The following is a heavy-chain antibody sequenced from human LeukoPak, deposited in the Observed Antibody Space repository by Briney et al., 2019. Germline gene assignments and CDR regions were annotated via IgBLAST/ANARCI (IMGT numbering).Heavy chain of an antibody. CDR2: ISYDGSNK. CDR3: AREVATIDSHDAFDI. D-gene: IGHD5-12*01. CDR1: GFTFSSYA. J-gene: IGHJ3*02. Sequence: GGSLRLSCAASGFTFSSYAMHWVRQAPGKGLEWVAVISYDGSNKYYADSVKGRFTISRDNSTNTLYLQMNSLRAEATAVYYCAREVATIDSHDAFDIWGQGTMVTVSS. V-gene: IGHV3-30*01.